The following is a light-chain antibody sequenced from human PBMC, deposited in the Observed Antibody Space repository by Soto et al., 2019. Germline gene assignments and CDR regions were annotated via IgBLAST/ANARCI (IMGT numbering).Light chain of an antibody. Sequence: QSALTQPASVSGSPGQSITISCAGTSSDVGGYTYVSWYQQHPGKAPKLMIYDVSNRPSGVSNRFSRSKSGNTASLTISGLQAEDEADYYCTSYTSSSTPYVFGGGTKVTVL. CDR2: DVS. V-gene: IGLV2-14*01. J-gene: IGLJ1*01. CDR1: SSDVGGYTY. CDR3: TSYTSSSTPYV.